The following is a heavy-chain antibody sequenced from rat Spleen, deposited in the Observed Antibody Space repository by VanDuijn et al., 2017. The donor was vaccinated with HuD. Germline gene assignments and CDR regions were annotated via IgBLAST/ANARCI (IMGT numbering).Heavy chain of an antibody. CDR3: ARAPYNNYFDY. CDR2: MTYNGDT. D-gene: IGHD1-10*01. V-gene: IGHV2-63*01. J-gene: IGHJ2*01. Sequence: QVQLKESGPGLVQPSQTLSLTCTVPGFSLIRYNVHWVRQPPGEGLEWMGRMTYNGDTQYNSALKSRLSISKDTSKSQVFLKMNSLQTEDTATYYCARAPYNNYFDYWGQGVMVTVSS. CDR1: GFSLIRYN.